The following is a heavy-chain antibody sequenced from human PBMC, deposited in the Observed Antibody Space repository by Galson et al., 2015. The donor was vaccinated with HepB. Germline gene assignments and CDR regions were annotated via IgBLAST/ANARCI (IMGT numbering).Heavy chain of an antibody. J-gene: IGHJ5*02. D-gene: IGHD6-13*01. CDR2: ISSSSTFI. Sequence: SLRLSCAASGFTFSSYSMDWVRQAPGKGLEWVSSISSSSTFISYADSVRGRFTISRDNAKNSLYLQMSSLRAEDTAVYYCARDGGATADFSWGQGTLVTVSS. CDR1: GFTFSSYS. CDR3: ARDGGATADFS. V-gene: IGHV3-21*01.